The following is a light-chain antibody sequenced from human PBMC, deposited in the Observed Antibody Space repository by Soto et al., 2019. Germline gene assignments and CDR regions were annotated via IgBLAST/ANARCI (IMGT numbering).Light chain of an antibody. CDR2: NVS. CDR1: QSVSSAY. V-gene: IGKV3D-20*02. CDR3: QPRSNWS. J-gene: IGKJ5*01. Sequence: EVGLSLSPGTVSLTTGERATLSCRASQSVSSAYLAWYQQKPGQAPRLLIYNVSRRATGIPDRFSGSGSGTDFTFTISNLEPEDFAVYYCQPRSNWSFGQRRRLEV.